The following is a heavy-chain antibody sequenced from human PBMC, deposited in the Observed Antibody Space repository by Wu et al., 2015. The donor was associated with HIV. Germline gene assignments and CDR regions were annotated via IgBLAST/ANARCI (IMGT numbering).Heavy chain of an antibody. CDR2: TNLNTGGT. D-gene: IGHD3-10*01. Sequence: QAQLIQSGDEVKKPGASVKVSCKASGYTFTDYFIHWVRQAPGQGFEWMGWTNLNTGGTNYAPKFQGRVTMTRDTSISTAYIELSGLTSDDTAVYYCARDELFRVDDAFDMWGQGTLVTVSS. CDR3: ARDELFRVDDAFDM. CDR1: GYTFTDYF. J-gene: IGHJ3*02. V-gene: IGHV1-2*02.